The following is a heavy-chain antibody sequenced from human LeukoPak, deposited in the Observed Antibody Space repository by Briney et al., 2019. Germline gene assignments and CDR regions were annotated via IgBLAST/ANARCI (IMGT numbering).Heavy chain of an antibody. J-gene: IGHJ4*02. Sequence: SETLSLTCTVSGGSISIRNYYWGWIRQPPGKGLEWIGSIYYSGSTYYNPSLKSRVTISVATSKNQFSLKLSSVTAADTAVYYCAREAAAVVGTGDYWGQGTLVTVSS. CDR2: IYYSGST. CDR1: GGSISIRNYY. D-gene: IGHD6-19*01. CDR3: AREAAAVVGTGDY. V-gene: IGHV4-39*01.